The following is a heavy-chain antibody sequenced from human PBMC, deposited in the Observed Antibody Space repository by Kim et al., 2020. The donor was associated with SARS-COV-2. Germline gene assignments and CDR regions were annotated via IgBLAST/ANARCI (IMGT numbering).Heavy chain of an antibody. CDR3: ARGDHSSGWYTASYYYYGMDV. CDR2: IIPILGIA. D-gene: IGHD6-19*01. CDR1: GGTFSSYA. J-gene: IGHJ6*02. V-gene: IGHV1-69*04. Sequence: SVKVSCKASGGTFSSYAISWVRQAPGQGLEWMGRIIPILGIANYAQKFQGRVTITADKSTSTAYMELSSLRSADTAVYYCARGDHSSGWYTASYYYYGMDVWGQGTTVTVSS.